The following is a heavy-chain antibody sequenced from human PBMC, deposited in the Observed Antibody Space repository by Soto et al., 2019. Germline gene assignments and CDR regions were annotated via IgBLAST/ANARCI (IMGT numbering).Heavy chain of an antibody. CDR3: AKERAVVVPVSTSYFHYYGLDV. Sequence: PWGSMRLSCGVYGLTLTDYTMHWFRQAPGKGLEWVSGVGWNGGDIVYADSVKGRFTVSRDNTRNSLYLEVNSLTTEDTAIYFCAKERAVVVPVSTSYFHYYGLDVWGQGTTVTVSS. CDR2: VGWNGGDI. V-gene: IGHV3-9*01. CDR1: GLTLTDYT. J-gene: IGHJ6*02. D-gene: IGHD2-2*01.